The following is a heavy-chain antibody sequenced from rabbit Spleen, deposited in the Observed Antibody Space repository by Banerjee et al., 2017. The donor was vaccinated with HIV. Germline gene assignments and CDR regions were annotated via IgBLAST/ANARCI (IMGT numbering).Heavy chain of an antibody. CDR3: ARESVTGVNINL. CDR2: IDPVFGIT. J-gene: IGHJ4*01. V-gene: IGHV1S7*01. D-gene: IGHD4-1*01. CDR1: GFSLSSYY. Sequence: QLKESGGGLVQPGGSLKLSCTASGFSLSSYYMNWVRQAPGKGLEWIGYIDPVFGITYYANWVNGRFSISRENAQNTVFLQLNSLTVADTATYFCARESVTGVNINLWGPGTLVTVS.